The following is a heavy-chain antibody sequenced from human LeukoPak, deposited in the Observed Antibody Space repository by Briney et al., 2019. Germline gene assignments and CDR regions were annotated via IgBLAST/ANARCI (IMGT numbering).Heavy chain of an antibody. CDR3: ARLQGATIGAKWFDP. Sequence: SGPTLVNPTQTLTLTCTFSGFSLTTTGMRVSWIRQPPGKALEWLARLDLDDDKFYSTSLKTRLTISKHTSKNQLVLTMTNMDPVDTATYYGARLQGATIGAKWFDPWGQGTLVTVSS. V-gene: IGHV2-70*04. J-gene: IGHJ5*02. D-gene: IGHD4/OR15-4a*01. CDR2: LDLDDDK. CDR1: GFSLTTTGMR.